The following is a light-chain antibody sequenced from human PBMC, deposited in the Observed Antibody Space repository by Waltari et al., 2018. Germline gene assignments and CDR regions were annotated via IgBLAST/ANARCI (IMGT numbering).Light chain of an antibody. CDR1: QGLPKRY. V-gene: IGKV3-20*01. CDR2: GAS. Sequence: EVVLTQSPDTLSLSPVERATLSCRASQGLPKRYLAWYQQKPGRAPRLLIYGASSRAAGIPDRFSGSGSGTDFTLTISRLEPEDFAVYYCQQYGSSVLYTFGQGTKLEIK. J-gene: IGKJ2*01. CDR3: QQYGSSVLYT.